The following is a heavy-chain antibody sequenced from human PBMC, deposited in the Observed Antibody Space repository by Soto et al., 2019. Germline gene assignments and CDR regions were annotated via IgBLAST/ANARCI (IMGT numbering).Heavy chain of an antibody. CDR1: EFSLSPSGVG. J-gene: IGHJ5*02. CDR2: IYWDDDK. D-gene: IGHD6-6*01. CDR3: AHSKYSSSGPCFDP. V-gene: IGHV2-5*02. Sequence: GRTLGNATQTRTPPCNYYEFSLSPSGVGVGWLRQPPGKALQWLALIYWDDDKRYSPSLKSRLTITRDTSKVQVFLTMTNMDPVDTATYYCAHSKYSSSGPCFDPWGQGTLVTVSS.